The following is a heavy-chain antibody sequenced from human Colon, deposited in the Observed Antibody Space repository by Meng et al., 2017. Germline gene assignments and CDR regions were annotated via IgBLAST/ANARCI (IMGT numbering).Heavy chain of an antibody. V-gene: IGHV2-5*02. CDR3: AHFLAPVGYFDY. J-gene: IGHJ4*02. CDR1: GSSLSTYGVG. Sequence: PAQVNPTQTLPPPCTFSGSSLSTYGVGVGWIRQPPGKALEWLALIYWDDDKRYSPSLKSRLTITKDTSKNQVVLTMTNMDPVDTATYYCAHFLAPVGYFDYWGQGALVTVSS. CDR2: IYWDDDK. D-gene: IGHD1-14*01.